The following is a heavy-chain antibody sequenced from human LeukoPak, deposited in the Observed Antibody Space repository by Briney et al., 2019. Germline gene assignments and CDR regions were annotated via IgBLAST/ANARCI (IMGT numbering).Heavy chain of an antibody. V-gene: IGHV4-31*03. J-gene: IGHJ4*02. CDR3: AREINVVVPAAIDGGTDY. D-gene: IGHD2-2*01. CDR1: GGSISSGGYY. CDR2: IYYSGST. Sequence: PSETLSLTCTVSGGSISSGGYYWSWIRQHPGKGLEWIGYIYYSGSTYYNPSLKSRVTISVDTSKNQFSLKLSSVTAADTAVYYCAREINVVVPAAIDGGTDYWGQGTLVTVSS.